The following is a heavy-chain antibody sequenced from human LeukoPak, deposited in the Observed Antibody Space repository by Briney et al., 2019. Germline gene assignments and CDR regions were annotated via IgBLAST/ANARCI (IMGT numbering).Heavy chain of an antibody. V-gene: IGHV4-39*01. CDR2: IYYSGST. CDR3: ARHQGDFFDY. D-gene: IGHD2-21*01. CDR1: GGSISSSSYY. J-gene: IGHJ4*02. Sequence: SETLSLTCTVSGGSISSSSYYWGWIRQPPGKGLEWIGSIYYSGSTYYNPSLKSRVTISVDTSKNQFSLKLSAGTAADTAVYYCARHQGDFFDYWGQGTLVTVSS.